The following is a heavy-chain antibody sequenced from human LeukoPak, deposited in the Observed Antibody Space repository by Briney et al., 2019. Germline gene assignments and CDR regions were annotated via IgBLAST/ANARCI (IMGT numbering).Heavy chain of an antibody. V-gene: IGHV4-34*01. Sequence: SETLSLTCAVYGGSFNAYYWSWIRQPPGKGLEWIGEINHSGTTNYNPSLESRVTMSVDTSKNQFSLKLSSVTAADTPVYYCARRGTLYWYFDLWGRGTLVTVSS. CDR2: INHSGTT. D-gene: IGHD3-16*01. CDR1: GGSFNAYY. J-gene: IGHJ2*01. CDR3: ARRGTLYWYFDL.